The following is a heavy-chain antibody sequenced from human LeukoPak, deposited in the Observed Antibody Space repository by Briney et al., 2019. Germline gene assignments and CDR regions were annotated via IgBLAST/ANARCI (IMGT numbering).Heavy chain of an antibody. CDR2: INPSGGST. J-gene: IGHJ4*02. CDR3: ARYCRRYSSSNNPGY. Sequence: ASVKVSCKASGYTFTSYYMHWVRQAPGQGLEWIGIINPSGGSTSYAQKFQGRVTMTRDTSTSTVYMGLSSLRSEDTAVYYCARYCRRYSSSNNPGYSGQGTLVTVSS. CDR1: GYTFTSYY. V-gene: IGHV1-46*03. D-gene: IGHD6-13*01.